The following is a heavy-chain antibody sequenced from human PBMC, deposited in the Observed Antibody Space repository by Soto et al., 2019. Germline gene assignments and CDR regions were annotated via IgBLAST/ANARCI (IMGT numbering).Heavy chain of an antibody. J-gene: IGHJ4*02. CDR3: AKDQVVVVAQQSYYFDY. D-gene: IGHD2-15*01. Sequence: PGGSLRLSCAASGFTFSSYGMHWVRQAPGKGLEWVAVISYDGSNKYYADSVKGRFTISRDNSKNTLYLQMNSLRAEDTAVYYCAKDQVVVVAQQSYYFDYWGQGTLVTVSS. CDR1: GFTFSSYG. V-gene: IGHV3-30*18. CDR2: ISYDGSNK.